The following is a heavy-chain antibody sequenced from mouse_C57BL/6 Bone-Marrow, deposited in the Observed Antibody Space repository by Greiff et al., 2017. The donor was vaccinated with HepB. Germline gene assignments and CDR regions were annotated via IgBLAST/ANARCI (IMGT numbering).Heavy chain of an antibody. CDR3: ARNDGYYTWFAY. J-gene: IGHJ3*01. V-gene: IGHV1-61*01. CDR2: IYPSDSET. D-gene: IGHD2-3*01. Sequence: QVQLQQPGAELVRPGSSVKLSCKASGYTFTSYWMDWVKQRPGQGLEWIGNIYPSDSETHYNQKFKDKATLTVDKSSSTAYMQLSSLTSEDSAVYYCARNDGYYTWFAYWGQGTLVTVSA. CDR1: GYTFTSYW.